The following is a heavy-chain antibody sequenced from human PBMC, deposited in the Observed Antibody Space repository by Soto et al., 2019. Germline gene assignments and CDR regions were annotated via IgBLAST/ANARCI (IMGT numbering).Heavy chain of an antibody. Sequence: GSLRLSCAASGLIFSDVWMTWVRQAPGKGLEWVGRIKTKPDDGTIDYAAPVRGRSTISRDDSKNTLYLQMTSLTPDDTGVYYCTTSNLGVDFWGPGTLVTVSS. V-gene: IGHV3-15*01. CDR1: GLIFSDVW. J-gene: IGHJ4*02. CDR3: TTSNLGVDF. CDR2: IKTKPDDGTI. D-gene: IGHD1-1*01.